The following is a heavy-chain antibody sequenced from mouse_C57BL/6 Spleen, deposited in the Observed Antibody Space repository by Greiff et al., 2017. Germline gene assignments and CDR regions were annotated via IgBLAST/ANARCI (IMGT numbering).Heavy chain of an antibody. J-gene: IGHJ2*01. V-gene: IGHV1-64*01. CDR3: AKIYYDYDGGYFDY. D-gene: IGHD2-4*01. CDR2: IHPNSGST. CDR1: GYTFTSYW. Sequence: QVQLQQPGAELVKPGASVKLSCKASGYTFTSYWMHWVKQRPGQSLEWIGMIHPNSGSTNYNEKFKSKATLTVDKSSSTAYMQLSSLTSEDSAVYYCAKIYYDYDGGYFDYWGQGTTLTVSS.